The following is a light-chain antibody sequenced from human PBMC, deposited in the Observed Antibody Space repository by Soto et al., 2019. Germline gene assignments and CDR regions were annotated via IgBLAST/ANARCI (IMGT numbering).Light chain of an antibody. Sequence: DIQMTQSPSTLSASVGDRVTITCRASQSVNGWLAWYQQKPGKAPKLLIYAASNLESGVPSRFIGSGSWTEFTLTISSLQPDDSATYYCQRYNSNPWTFGQGTKVEVK. V-gene: IGKV1-5*01. CDR1: QSVNGW. CDR2: AAS. CDR3: QRYNSNPWT. J-gene: IGKJ1*01.